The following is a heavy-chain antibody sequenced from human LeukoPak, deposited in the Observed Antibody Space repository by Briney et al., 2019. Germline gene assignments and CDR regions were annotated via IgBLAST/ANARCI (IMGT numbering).Heavy chain of an antibody. D-gene: IGHD6-19*01. Sequence: PGGPLRLSCAASGFTFSSYWMSWVRQAPGKGLEWVANIKQDGSEKYYVDSVKGRFTISRDNAKNSLYLQMNSLRAEDTAVYYCARGFSSGWYRYFDYWGQGTLVTVSS. J-gene: IGHJ4*02. CDR2: IKQDGSEK. CDR1: GFTFSSYW. CDR3: ARGFSSGWYRYFDY. V-gene: IGHV3-7*01.